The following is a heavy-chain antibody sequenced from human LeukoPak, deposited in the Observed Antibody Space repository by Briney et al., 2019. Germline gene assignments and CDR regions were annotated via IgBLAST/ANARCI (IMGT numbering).Heavy chain of an antibody. J-gene: IGHJ4*02. Sequence: GGSLRLSCAASGFSFTTYSMNWVRQAPGKGLEWVSSISSSSSYIYYADSVKGRFTISRDNAKNSLYLQMNSLRAEDTAVYYCARLVRAYCGDDCRDAFDYWGQGTLVTVSS. CDR2: ISSSSSYI. V-gene: IGHV3-21*01. CDR1: GFSFTTYS. CDR3: ARLVRAYCGDDCRDAFDY. D-gene: IGHD2-21*02.